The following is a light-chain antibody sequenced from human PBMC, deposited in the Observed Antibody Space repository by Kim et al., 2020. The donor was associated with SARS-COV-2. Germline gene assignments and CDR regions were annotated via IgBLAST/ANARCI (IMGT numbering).Light chain of an antibody. CDR1: QSVTSSH. CDR3: HQYGISRT. J-gene: IGKJ1*01. V-gene: IGKV3-20*01. Sequence: LAPGERATLSCRASQSVTSSHLAWYQQKPGQAPRLLIYGASRRATGIPSRFSGSGSGTDFTLTISRLEPEDFAVYFCHQYGISRTFGQGTKVDIK. CDR2: GAS.